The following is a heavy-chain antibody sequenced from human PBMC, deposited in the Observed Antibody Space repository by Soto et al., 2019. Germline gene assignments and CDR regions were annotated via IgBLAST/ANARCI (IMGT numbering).Heavy chain of an antibody. V-gene: IGHV3-23*01. CDR3: AKDLEGGGSCLDY. J-gene: IGHJ4*02. CDR2: ISGSGGST. D-gene: IGHD2-15*01. CDR1: GFTFSSYA. Sequence: GGSLRLSCAASGFTFSSYAMSWVRQAPGKGLEWVSAISGSGGSTYYADSVKGRFTISRDNSKNTLYLQMNSLRAEDTAVYYCAKDLEGGGSCLDYWGQVTLVTVSS.